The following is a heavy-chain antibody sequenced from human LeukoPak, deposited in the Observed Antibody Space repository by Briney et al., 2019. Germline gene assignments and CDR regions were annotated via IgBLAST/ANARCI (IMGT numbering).Heavy chain of an antibody. CDR3: GRDRRFPEQFDP. V-gene: IGHV3-21*01. CDR1: GFTFSSYS. Sequence: GGSLRLSCAASGFTFSSYSMNWVRQAPGKGLEWVSSISSSSSYIYYADSVKGRFTISRDNAKNSLYLQMNSLRPEDTAVYYCGRDRRFPEQFDPWGQGTLVTVSS. CDR2: ISSSSSYI. D-gene: IGHD2-21*01. J-gene: IGHJ5*02.